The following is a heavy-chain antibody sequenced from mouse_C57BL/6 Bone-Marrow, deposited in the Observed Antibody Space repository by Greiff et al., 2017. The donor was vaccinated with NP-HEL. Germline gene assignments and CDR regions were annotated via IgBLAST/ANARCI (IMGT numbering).Heavy chain of an antibody. J-gene: IGHJ4*01. CDR2: IDPENGDT. D-gene: IGHD1-1*01. CDR1: GFNIKDDY. Sequence: VQLQQSGAELVRPGASVKLSCTVSGFNIKDDYMHWVKQRPEQGLEWIGWIDPENGDTEYASKFKGKATITADTSSNTAYLQRSSRTSEDTAVYYCTTGGSSPYAMDYWGQGTSVTVSS. CDR3: TTGGSSPYAMDY. V-gene: IGHV14-4*01.